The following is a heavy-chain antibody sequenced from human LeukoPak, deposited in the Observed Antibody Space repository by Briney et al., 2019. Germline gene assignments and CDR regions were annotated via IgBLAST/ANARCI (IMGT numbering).Heavy chain of an antibody. V-gene: IGHV3-23*01. Sequence: GGSLRLSCAASGVTFCTYVMTWVRQAPGKGLEWVSGITGGGSSTFYSDSVKGRFTVSRDNSKNMLYLQMNSLRAEDTAVYYCAKDRLTLSAFDIWGQGTMVTVSS. CDR1: GVTFCTYV. CDR3: AKDRLTLSAFDI. J-gene: IGHJ3*02. CDR2: ITGGGSST.